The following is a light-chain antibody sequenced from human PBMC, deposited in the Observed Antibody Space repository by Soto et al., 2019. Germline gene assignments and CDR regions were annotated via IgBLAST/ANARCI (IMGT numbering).Light chain of an antibody. CDR3: HQYNNWPPYT. CDR2: GAS. CDR1: QGVNSN. V-gene: IGKV3-15*01. Sequence: ELVMTQSPAPPSASPGERATISCRANQGVNSNLAKYQQKRVQPPRLLIHGASTTAAGSPARCSGGRSRTEVSLTISSLQSDDFAVYYCHQYNNWPPYTVGQGTKLEIK. J-gene: IGKJ2*01.